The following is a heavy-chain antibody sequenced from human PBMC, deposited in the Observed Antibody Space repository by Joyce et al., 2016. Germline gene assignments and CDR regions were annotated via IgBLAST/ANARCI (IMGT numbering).Heavy chain of an antibody. D-gene: IGHD1-7*01. J-gene: IGHJ4*02. V-gene: IGHV3-7*01. CDR3: AREGNWSYVY. CDR1: GFTFSSYW. CDR2: IKQDGSEK. Sequence: EVQLVESGGGLVQPGGSLRLSCAASGFTFSSYWMTWVRQAPGKGLEWVANIKQDGSEKNYVDSVKGRFTISRDNTKNSLYLQMSSLRAEDTAVYYCAREGNWSYVYWGQGTLVTVSS.